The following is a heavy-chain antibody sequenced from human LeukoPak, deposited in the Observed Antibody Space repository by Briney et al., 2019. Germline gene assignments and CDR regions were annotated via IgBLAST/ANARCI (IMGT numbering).Heavy chain of an antibody. CDR1: GSTFSSYS. CDR3: ARDEQYYGSGSYGDY. V-gene: IGHV3-21*01. D-gene: IGHD3-10*01. Sequence: GGSLRLSCAASGSTFSSYSMNWVRQAPGKGLEWVSSISSSSSYIYYADSVKGRFTISRDNAKNSLYLQMNSLRAEDTAVYYCARDEQYYGSGSYGDYWGQGTLVTVSS. CDR2: ISSSSSYI. J-gene: IGHJ4*02.